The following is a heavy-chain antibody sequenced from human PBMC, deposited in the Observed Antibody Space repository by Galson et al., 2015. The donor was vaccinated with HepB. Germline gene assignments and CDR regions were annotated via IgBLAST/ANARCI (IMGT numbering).Heavy chain of an antibody. CDR3: ARSRLRFLEWFPNGAFDI. D-gene: IGHD3-3*01. Sequence: SVKVSCKASGYTFTVHYMHWVRQAPGQGLEWMGWINPNSGGTNYAQKFQGRVTMTRDTSISTAYMELSRLRSDDTAVYYCARSRLRFLEWFPNGAFDIWGQGTMVTVSS. V-gene: IGHV1-2*02. J-gene: IGHJ3*02. CDR2: INPNSGGT. CDR1: GYTFTVHY.